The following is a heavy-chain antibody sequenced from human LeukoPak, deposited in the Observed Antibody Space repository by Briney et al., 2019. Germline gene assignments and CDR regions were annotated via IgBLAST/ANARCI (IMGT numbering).Heavy chain of an antibody. CDR2: ISGSGGST. D-gene: IGHD4-23*01. CDR1: GFTFSTYS. J-gene: IGHJ4*02. CDR3: AKADLMVHYGGNSVGFYY. Sequence: PGGSLRLSCAASGFTFSTYSMNWVRQAPGKGLEWVSAISGSGGSTYYADSVKGRCTISRDNSKNTLYLQMNSLRAADTAVYYCAKADLMVHYGGNSVGFYYWGQGTLVTASS. V-gene: IGHV3-23*01.